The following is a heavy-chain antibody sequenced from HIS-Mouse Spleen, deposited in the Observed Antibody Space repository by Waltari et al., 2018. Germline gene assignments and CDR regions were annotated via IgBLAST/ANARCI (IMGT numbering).Heavy chain of an antibody. D-gene: IGHD3-16*01. CDR3: ARFRGGYFDY. CDR2: IGTAGDT. J-gene: IGHJ4*02. V-gene: IGHV3-13*01. CDR1: AFTFSSSD. Sequence: EVQLVESGGGWVQPGGSLRRSCAASAFTFSSSDMHWVPQATGKGLEWVSAIGTAGDTYYPGSVKGRFTISRENAKNSLYLQMNSLRAGDTAVYYCARFRGGYFDYWGQGTLVTVSS.